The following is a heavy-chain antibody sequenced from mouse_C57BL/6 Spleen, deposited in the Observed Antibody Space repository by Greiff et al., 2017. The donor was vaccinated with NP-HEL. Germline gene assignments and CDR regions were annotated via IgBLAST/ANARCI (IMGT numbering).Heavy chain of an antibody. J-gene: IGHJ1*03. CDR2: ISNLAYSI. V-gene: IGHV5-15*01. Sequence: EVKLVESGGGLVQPGGSLKLSCAASGFTFSDYGMAWVRQAPRKGPEWVAFISNLAYSIYYADTVTGRFTISRENAKNTLYLEMSSLRSEDTAMYYCARHEGSYGSSFLGYFDVWGTGTTVTVSS. CDR1: GFTFSDYG. D-gene: IGHD1-1*01. CDR3: ARHEGSYGSSFLGYFDV.